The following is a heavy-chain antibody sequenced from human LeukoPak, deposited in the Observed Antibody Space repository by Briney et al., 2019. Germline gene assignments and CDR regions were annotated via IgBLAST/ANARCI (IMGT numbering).Heavy chain of an antibody. Sequence: GGSLRPSCAASGFSFSSYWMSWVRQAPGKGLEWVAIIKQDGSERYYVDSVKGRFTISRDNSRNSLYLQMDILRAEDTAVYYCAKDLYSSSWYVMDVWGQGTTVTVSS. CDR2: IKQDGSER. D-gene: IGHD6-13*01. V-gene: IGHV3-7*01. CDR3: AKDLYSSSWYVMDV. CDR1: GFSFSSYW. J-gene: IGHJ6*02.